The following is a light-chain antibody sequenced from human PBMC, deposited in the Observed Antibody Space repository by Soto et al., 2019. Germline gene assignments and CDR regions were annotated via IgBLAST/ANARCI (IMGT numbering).Light chain of an antibody. V-gene: IGKV3-15*01. J-gene: IGKJ4*01. Sequence: VMTNYSPNLSVSPGGRPTSSSSDSQSIPEKVVWYQQKSGQAPRLLIFGAFTRAAGVPARFSGSGSGTEFTLTISSLQSEDFAVYYCQQYNDWPLTFGGGTKVDI. CDR3: QQYNDWPLT. CDR2: GAF. CDR1: QSIPEK.